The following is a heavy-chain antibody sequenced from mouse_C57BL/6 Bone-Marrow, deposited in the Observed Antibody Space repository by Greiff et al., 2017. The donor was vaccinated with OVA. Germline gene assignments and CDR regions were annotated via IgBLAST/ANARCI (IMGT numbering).Heavy chain of an antibody. CDR3: ARVGWDGGYFDY. J-gene: IGHJ2*01. CDR2: IYPGDGDT. D-gene: IGHD4-1*01. CDR1: GYAFSSYW. V-gene: IGHV1-80*01. Sequence: VQLVESGAELVKPGASVKISCKASGYAFSSYWMNWVKQRPGKGLEWIGQIYPGDGDTNYNGKFKGKATLTADKSSSTAYMQLSSLTSEDSAVYFCARVGWDGGYFDYWGQGTTLTVSS.